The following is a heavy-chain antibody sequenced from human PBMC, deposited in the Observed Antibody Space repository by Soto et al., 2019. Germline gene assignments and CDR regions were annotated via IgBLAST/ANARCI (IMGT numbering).Heavy chain of an antibody. CDR3: ARASSSSSAAVY. V-gene: IGHV4-31*03. CDR2: IYATGSA. J-gene: IGHJ4*02. D-gene: IGHD6-6*01. CDR1: GESISSGGYY. Sequence: QVQLQESGPGLVKPSQTLSLTCNVSGESISSGGYYWSWIRNHLGKALEWIGYIYATGSAYTNPSYKSRVXXXLXXSKNHSAMRLSSVTAADTAVYYSARASSSSSAAVYRGQGILATV.